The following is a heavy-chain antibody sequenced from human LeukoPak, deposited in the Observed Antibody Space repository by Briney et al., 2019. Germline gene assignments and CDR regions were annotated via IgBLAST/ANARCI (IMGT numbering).Heavy chain of an antibody. CDR1: GFTFSSYW. CDR2: IKQDGSEK. V-gene: IGHV3-7*05. Sequence: GGSLRLSCAASGFTFSSYWMSWVRQAPGKGLEWVANIKQDGSEKYYVDSVKGRFTISRDNAKNSLYLQMNSLRAEDTAVYYCARVSITMIVVVEYYFDYWGQGTLVTVSS. CDR3: ARVSITMIVVVEYYFDY. D-gene: IGHD3-22*01. J-gene: IGHJ4*02.